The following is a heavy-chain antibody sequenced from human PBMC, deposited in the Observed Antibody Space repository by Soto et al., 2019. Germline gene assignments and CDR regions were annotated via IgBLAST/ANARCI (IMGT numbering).Heavy chain of an antibody. CDR2: IRPDGSNR. V-gene: IGHV3-33*01. Sequence: QVQLVESGGGVVQPGWALRLSCVTSGFTFSDYAMHWFLQAPGKGLEWVAVIRPDGSNRYYADSVKGRFTISRDISKNTLYLQMSSLRADDTAVYFCARVGRPQHLLTGFDNWGQGTLVTVSS. J-gene: IGHJ5*02. CDR1: GFTFSDYA. D-gene: IGHD3-16*01. CDR3: ARVGRPQHLLTGFDN.